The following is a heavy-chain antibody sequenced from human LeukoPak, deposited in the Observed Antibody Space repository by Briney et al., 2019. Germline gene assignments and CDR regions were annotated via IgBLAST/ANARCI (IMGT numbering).Heavy chain of an antibody. D-gene: IGHD3-16*02. CDR3: ARARLSADGVWGSYRYRYLDY. J-gene: IGHJ4*02. CDR2: IKQDGSEK. CDR1: GFTFSSYW. V-gene: IGHV3-7*03. Sequence: GGSLRLSCAASGFTFSSYWMSWVRQAPGKGLEWVANIKQDGSEKYYVDSVKGRFTISRDNAKNSLYLQMNSLRAEDTAVYYCARARLSADGVWGSYRYRYLDYWGQGTLVTVSS.